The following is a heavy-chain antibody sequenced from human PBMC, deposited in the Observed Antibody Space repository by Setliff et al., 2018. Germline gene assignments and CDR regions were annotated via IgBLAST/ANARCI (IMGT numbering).Heavy chain of an antibody. Sequence: SVKVSCKASGGTFNTYVISWVRQAPSQGLEWMGMIIPIFGTSNYAQKFQASVTMTTDESTSTAYMELSSLTSEDTAVYYCATDHMPASGTSAFDIWGQGTVVTVSS. D-gene: IGHD6-13*01. CDR2: IIPIFGTS. J-gene: IGHJ3*02. V-gene: IGHV1-69*05. CDR1: GGTFNTYV. CDR3: ATDHMPASGTSAFDI.